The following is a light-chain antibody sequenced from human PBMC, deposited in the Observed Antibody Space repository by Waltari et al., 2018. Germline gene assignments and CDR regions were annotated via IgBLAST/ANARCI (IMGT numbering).Light chain of an antibody. CDR2: GAS. CDR1: QSISFN. Sequence: EIVMTQSPAPLSVSPGERATLPCRASQSISFNLAWYQQKPGQAPRLLLYGASTRASGIPARFSGSGSGTDFSLTISSLQSEDFAVYFCQQYNTGPPCTFGQGTKVEVK. CDR3: QQYNTGPPCT. J-gene: IGKJ1*01. V-gene: IGKV3-15*01.